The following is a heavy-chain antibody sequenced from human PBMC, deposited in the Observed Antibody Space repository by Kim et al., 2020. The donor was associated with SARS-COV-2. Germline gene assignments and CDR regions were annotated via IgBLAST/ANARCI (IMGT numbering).Heavy chain of an antibody. D-gene: IGHD3-10*01. CDR2: INHSGST. CDR1: GGSFSGYY. CDR3: ARGRPGGYYGSGSIDY. Sequence: SETLSLTCAVYGGSFSGYYWSWIRQPPGKGLEWIGEINHSGSTNYNPSLKSRVTISVDTSKNQFSLKLSSVTAADTAVYYCARGRPGGYYGSGSIDYWGQGTLVTVSS. V-gene: IGHV4-34*01. J-gene: IGHJ4*02.